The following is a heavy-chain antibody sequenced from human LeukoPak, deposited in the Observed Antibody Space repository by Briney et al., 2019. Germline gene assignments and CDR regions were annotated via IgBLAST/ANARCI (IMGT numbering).Heavy chain of an antibody. V-gene: IGHV4-39*07. CDR3: ARTPPAGELGFDY. J-gene: IGHJ4*02. CDR1: GGSISSSSYY. Sequence: SETLSLTCTVSGGSISSSSYYWGWIRQPPGKGLEWIGEINHSGSTNYNPSLKSRVTISVDTSKNQFSLKLSSVTAADTAVYYCARTPPAGELGFDYWGQGTLVTVSS. CDR2: INHSGST. D-gene: IGHD1-26*01.